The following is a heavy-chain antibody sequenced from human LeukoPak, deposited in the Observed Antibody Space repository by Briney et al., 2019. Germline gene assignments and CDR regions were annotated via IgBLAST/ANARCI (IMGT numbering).Heavy chain of an antibody. D-gene: IGHD3-22*01. Sequence: SETLSLTCTVSGGSISSYYWSWIRQPPGKGLEWIGYIYYSGSTNYNPSLKSRVTISVDTSKNQFSLKLSSVTAADTAVYFCARGRVHYYDSSGYSSWFDPWGQGTLVTVSS. CDR3: ARGRVHYYDSSGYSSWFDP. V-gene: IGHV4-59*12. J-gene: IGHJ5*02. CDR1: GGSISSYY. CDR2: IYYSGST.